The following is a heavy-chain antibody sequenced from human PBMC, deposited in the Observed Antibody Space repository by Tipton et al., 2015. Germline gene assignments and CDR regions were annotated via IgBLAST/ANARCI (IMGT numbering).Heavy chain of an antibody. J-gene: IGHJ6*02. CDR3: ARHGYYDYVWGSYPLYYYGMDV. CDR1: GVSISSSGYY. D-gene: IGHD3-16*02. V-gene: IGHV4-39*01. CDR2: IHYSGSNT. Sequence: GLVKPSETLSLTCDVSGVSISSSGYYWGWIRQPPGRGLEWIGNIHYSGSNTFYNPSLKSRVTISVDTSKNQLSLKLSSVTAADTAVYYCARHGYYDYVWGSYPLYYYGMDVWGQGTTVTVSS.